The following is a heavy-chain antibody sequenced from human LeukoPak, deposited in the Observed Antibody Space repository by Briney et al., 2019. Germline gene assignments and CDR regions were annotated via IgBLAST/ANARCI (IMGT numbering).Heavy chain of an antibody. Sequence: SQTLSLTCSVSGDSITSTGYYWSWIRQPPGEGLEWIGYISYGGTTSYQPSLRSRITILVDTSKNEFSLKLSSVTAADTAVYYCARDGGGNRGYALETWGQGTMVIAS. V-gene: IGHV4-31*03. CDR1: GDSITSTGYY. D-gene: IGHD3-22*01. CDR2: ISYGGTT. J-gene: IGHJ3*01. CDR3: ARDGGGNRGYALET.